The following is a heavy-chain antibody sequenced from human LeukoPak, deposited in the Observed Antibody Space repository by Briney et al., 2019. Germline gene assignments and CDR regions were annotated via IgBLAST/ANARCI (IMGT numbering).Heavy chain of an antibody. CDR2: IYYSGNT. J-gene: IGHJ6*02. CDR1: GGSISSGSYY. V-gene: IGHV4-61*10. Sequence: SETLSLTCTVSGGSISSGSYYWSWIRQPAGKGLEWIGYIYYSGNTNYNPSLKSRVTISVDTSKNQFSLKLSSVTAADTAVYYCARGGHYYLDYGSYLPSRAVHLRNGLDVWGQGTTVTVSS. D-gene: IGHD4-17*01. CDR3: ARGGHYYLDYGSYLPSRAVHLRNGLDV.